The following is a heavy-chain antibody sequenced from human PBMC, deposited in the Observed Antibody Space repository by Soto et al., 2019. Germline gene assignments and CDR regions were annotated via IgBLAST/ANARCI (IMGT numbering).Heavy chain of an antibody. CDR3: ARGASLVTGDYFDY. Sequence: QVQVVQSGAEVKKPGASVKVSCKSSGYTFTSYAINWVRQAPGQGLEWMGWISPYSGNTNYAQKLQDRLTMTTDTSTTTAYMELRSLRSDDTAMYYCARGASLVTGDYFDYWGQGTLVTVSS. D-gene: IGHD1-26*01. CDR2: ISPYSGNT. J-gene: IGHJ4*02. CDR1: GYTFTSYA. V-gene: IGHV1-18*01.